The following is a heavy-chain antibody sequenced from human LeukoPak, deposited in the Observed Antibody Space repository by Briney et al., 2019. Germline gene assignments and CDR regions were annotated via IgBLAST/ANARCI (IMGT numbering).Heavy chain of an antibody. Sequence: PSETLSLTCTVSGGSISSSGYSWGWIRQPPGKGLEWIGTIYYSGSTYYNPSLKSRLTISLDMSKNQFSLKLSSATAADTAVYYCVRVRPEETIETAGSDYYFYMDVWGKGTTVTVSS. V-gene: IGHV4-39*07. J-gene: IGHJ6*03. CDR2: IYYSGST. CDR1: GGSISSSGYS. CDR3: VRVRPEETIETAGSDYYFYMDV. D-gene: IGHD6-13*01.